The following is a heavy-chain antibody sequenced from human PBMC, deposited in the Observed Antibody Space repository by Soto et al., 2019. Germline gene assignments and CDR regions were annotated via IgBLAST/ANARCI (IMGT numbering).Heavy chain of an antibody. J-gene: IGHJ4*02. V-gene: IGHV3-23*01. Sequence: GGSLRLSCAASGFTFSSYAMSWVRQAPGKGLEWVSAISGSGGSTYYADSVKGRFTISRDNSKNTLYPQMNSLRAEDTAVYYCAKGSGYDFWSGYLRSDYWGQGTLVTVSS. CDR1: GFTFSSYA. CDR2: ISGSGGST. CDR3: AKGSGYDFWSGYLRSDY. D-gene: IGHD3-3*01.